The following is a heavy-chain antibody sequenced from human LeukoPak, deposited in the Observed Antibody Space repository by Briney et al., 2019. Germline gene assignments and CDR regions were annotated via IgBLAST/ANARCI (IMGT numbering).Heavy chain of an antibody. CDR3: ARDYSSSWKSGGDY. J-gene: IGHJ4*02. V-gene: IGHV3-30-3*01. D-gene: IGHD6-13*01. CDR2: ISYDGSNK. Sequence: GGSLRLSCAASGFTFSSYAMHWVRQAPGKGLEWVAVISYDGSNKYYADSVKGRFTISRDNSKNTLYLQMNSLRAEDTAVYYCARDYSSSWKSGGDYWGQGTLVTVSS. CDR1: GFTFSSYA.